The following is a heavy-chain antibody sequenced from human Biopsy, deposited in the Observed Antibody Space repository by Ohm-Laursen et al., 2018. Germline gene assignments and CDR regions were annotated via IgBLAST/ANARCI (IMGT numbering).Heavy chain of an antibody. D-gene: IGHD2-2*01. CDR2: ISYTGGI. CDR3: ARMPHFDD. V-gene: IGHV4-59*01. CDR1: GGSISGYH. Sequence: GTLSLTCTVSGGSISGYHWSWIRKSPGKGLEWLAYISYTGGITSNPSLNGRVTMSLDNSKNQFSLRLISVTAADTAVYYCARMPHFDDWGQGILVTVSS. J-gene: IGHJ4*02.